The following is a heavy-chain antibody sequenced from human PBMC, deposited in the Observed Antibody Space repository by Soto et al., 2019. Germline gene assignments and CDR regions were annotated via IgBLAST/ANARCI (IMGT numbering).Heavy chain of an antibody. Sequence: TSETLSLTCTVSGGSISSGDYYWSWIRQPPGKGLEWIGYIYYSGSTYYNPSLKSRVTISVDTSKNQFSLKLSSVTAADTAVYYCAGRYYYDSSGYYWEFDYWGQRTLVTVSS. CDR3: AGRYYYDSSGYYWEFDY. CDR2: IYYSGST. V-gene: IGHV4-30-4*01. J-gene: IGHJ4*02. D-gene: IGHD3-22*01. CDR1: GGSISSGDYY.